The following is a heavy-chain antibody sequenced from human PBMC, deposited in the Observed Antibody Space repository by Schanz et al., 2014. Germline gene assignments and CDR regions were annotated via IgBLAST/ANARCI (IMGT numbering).Heavy chain of an antibody. D-gene: IGHD6-13*01. CDR2: ISHDGSNK. CDR3: AKDEISAAAGTVGVDY. J-gene: IGHJ4*02. CDR1: RFTFNAYD. V-gene: IGHV3-30*18. Sequence: QVHLVESGGGVVRPGGSLRLSCAASRFTFNAYDMYWIRQAPGKGLEWVALISHDGSNKNSADSVKGRFTISRDNSKNTLYLQMNNLRAEDTAVFYCAKDEISAAAGTVGVDYWGQGTLVTVSS.